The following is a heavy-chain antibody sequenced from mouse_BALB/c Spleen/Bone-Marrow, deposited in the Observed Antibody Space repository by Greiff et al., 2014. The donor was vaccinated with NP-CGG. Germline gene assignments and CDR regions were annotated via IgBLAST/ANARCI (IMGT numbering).Heavy chain of an antibody. Sequence: EVQLQQSGAELVKPGASVKLSCTASGFNIKDTYMHWVKQRPEQGLEWIGRIDPANGNTKYDPKFQGKATITADTSSKTAYLQLSSLTADDSAVYYCAVYYYGSSGFAYWGQGTLVTVSA. D-gene: IGHD1-1*01. CDR1: GFNIKDTY. J-gene: IGHJ3*01. V-gene: IGHV14-3*02. CDR2: IDPANGNT. CDR3: AVYYYGSSGFAY.